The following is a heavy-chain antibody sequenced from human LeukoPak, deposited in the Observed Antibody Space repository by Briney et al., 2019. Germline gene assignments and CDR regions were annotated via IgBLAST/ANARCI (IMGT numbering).Heavy chain of an antibody. Sequence: GGSLRLSCSASGLTFSRFAMTWVRHLPGKGLEWVSTISGNGLQTFYADSVKGRFSVSRDNSVNIVYLQMDSLRADDSALYSCAKDANYLDSSGYFIPFDYWGPGTLVTVAS. CDR1: GLTFSRFA. J-gene: IGHJ4*02. CDR2: ISGNGLQT. CDR3: AKDANYLDSSGYFIPFDY. V-gene: IGHV3-23*01. D-gene: IGHD3-22*01.